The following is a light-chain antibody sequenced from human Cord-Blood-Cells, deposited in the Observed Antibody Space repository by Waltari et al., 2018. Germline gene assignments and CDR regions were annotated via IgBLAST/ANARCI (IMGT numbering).Light chain of an antibody. J-gene: IGLJ3*02. CDR2: SNN. CDR1: SSHIGRNT. Sequence: QSVLTQPPSASGTPGPRVTLSCSGSSSHIGRNTVNWYQQLPGTAPKLLIYSNNQRPSGVPDRFSGSKSGTSASLAISGLQSEDEADYYCAAWDDSLNGYWVFGGGTKLTVL. V-gene: IGLV1-44*01. CDR3: AAWDDSLNGYWV.